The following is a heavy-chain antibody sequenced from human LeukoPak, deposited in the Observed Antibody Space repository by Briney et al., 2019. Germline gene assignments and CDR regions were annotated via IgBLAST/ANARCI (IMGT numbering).Heavy chain of an antibody. CDR3: AREATSSGWYGY. V-gene: IGHV4-59*12. J-gene: IGHJ4*02. CDR2: IYDSGST. Sequence: SETLSLTCTVSGGSISNYYWSWIRQPPGKGLEWIGYIYDSGSTNYNPSLKSRVTISVDTSKNQFSLKLNSVTAADTAVYYCAREATSSGWYGYWGQGTLVTVSS. CDR1: GGSISNYY. D-gene: IGHD6-19*01.